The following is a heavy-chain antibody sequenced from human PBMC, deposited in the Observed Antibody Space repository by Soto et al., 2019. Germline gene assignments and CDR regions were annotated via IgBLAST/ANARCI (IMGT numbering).Heavy chain of an antibody. CDR3: AKGYYYDSSGYSQWYFDY. CDR2: IWHDGSNK. Sequence: QAGGSLRLSCAASGLTFSSYAMNWVRQAPGKGLEWVAVIWHDGSNKYYADSVKGRFTISRDNSKNTLYLQMNSLRAEDTAVYYCAKGYYYDSSGYSQWYFDYWGQGTLVTVSS. CDR1: GLTFSSYA. D-gene: IGHD3-22*01. V-gene: IGHV3-33*08. J-gene: IGHJ4*02.